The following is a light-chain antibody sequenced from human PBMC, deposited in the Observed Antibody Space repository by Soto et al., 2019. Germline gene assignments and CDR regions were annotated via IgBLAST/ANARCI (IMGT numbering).Light chain of an antibody. CDR3: HQYNSHWT. V-gene: IGKV1-5*01. CDR2: DAS. Sequence: DVRGSMSPSTLSASVRDRVTITCRASQSISSWLAWYQQKPGKAPKLLIYDASSLESGVPSRFSGSGSGTEFTLTISILEPDDFATYCSHQYNSHWTVGQGTKV. J-gene: IGKJ1*01. CDR1: QSISSW.